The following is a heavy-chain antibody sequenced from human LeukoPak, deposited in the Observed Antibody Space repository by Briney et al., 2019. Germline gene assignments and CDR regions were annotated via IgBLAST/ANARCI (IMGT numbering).Heavy chain of an antibody. V-gene: IGHV3-30*04. CDR3: ARDQGYYDSSGYFDY. J-gene: IGHJ4*02. CDR1: GFTFSSYA. D-gene: IGHD3-22*01. Sequence: PGGSLRLSCAASGFTFSSYAMHWVRQAPGKGLEWVAVISYDGSNKYYADSVKGRFTISRDNSKNTLYLQMNSLRAEDTAVYYWARDQGYYDSSGYFDYWGQGSLVTVSS. CDR2: ISYDGSNK.